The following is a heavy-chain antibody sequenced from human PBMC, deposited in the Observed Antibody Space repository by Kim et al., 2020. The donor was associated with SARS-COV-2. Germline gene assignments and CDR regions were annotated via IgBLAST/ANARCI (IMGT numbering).Heavy chain of an antibody. Sequence: SAKGRFTIHRDNAKNTLYLQMNSLRAEETAIYYCARDRAEDIYTEHPMFDSWGQGTPVTVSS. J-gene: IGHJ4*02. CDR3: ARDRAEDIYTEHPMFDS. D-gene: IGHD2-15*01. V-gene: IGHV3-74*01.